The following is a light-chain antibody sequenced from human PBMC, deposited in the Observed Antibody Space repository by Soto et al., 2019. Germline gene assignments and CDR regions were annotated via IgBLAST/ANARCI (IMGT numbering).Light chain of an antibody. CDR1: QSVSSSY. CDR3: QQYDSSPWT. CDR2: GPS. Sequence: EIVLTQSPGTLSLSPGERATLSCRASQSVSSSYLAWYQQKPGQAPRLLIYGPSSRATGIPDRFSGSGSGTAVTLTISRLEPEDFAVYYGQQYDSSPWTFGQGTKVEIK. J-gene: IGKJ1*01. V-gene: IGKV3-20*01.